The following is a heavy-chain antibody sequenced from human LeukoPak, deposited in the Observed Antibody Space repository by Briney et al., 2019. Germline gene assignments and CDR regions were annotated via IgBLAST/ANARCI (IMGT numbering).Heavy chain of an antibody. CDR1: GFTFSSYW. CDR3: ARVYVGTSTTYPFDS. CDR2: IHTDGSVT. V-gene: IGHV3-74*01. J-gene: IGHJ4*02. D-gene: IGHD3-16*01. Sequence: GGSLRLSCAASGFTFSSYWMHWVRQAPGKGLVWVSRIHTDGSVTTYADSVRGRFTISRDNAKNTLYLQMNSLRAEDTAVYYCARVYVGTSTTYPFDSWGQGALVTVSS.